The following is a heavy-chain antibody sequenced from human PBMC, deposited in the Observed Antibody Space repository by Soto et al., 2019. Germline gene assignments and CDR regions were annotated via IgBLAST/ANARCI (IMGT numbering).Heavy chain of an antibody. CDR2: INPNSGGT. CDR1: GYTFTGYY. CDR3: AREIVVVPAALYLTPWTTEGNYYFDY. V-gene: IGHV1-2*02. Sequence: ASVKVSCKASGYTFTGYYMHWVRQAPGQGLEWMGWINPNSGGTNYAQKFQGRVTMTRDTSISTAYMELSRPRSDDTAVYYCAREIVVVPAALYLTPWTTEGNYYFDYWGQGTLVTVSS. J-gene: IGHJ4*02. D-gene: IGHD2-2*01.